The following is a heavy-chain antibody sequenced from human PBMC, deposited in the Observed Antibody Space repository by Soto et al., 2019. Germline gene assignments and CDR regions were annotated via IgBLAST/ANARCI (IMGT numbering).Heavy chain of an antibody. V-gene: IGHV4-59*01. CDR2: IYYSGST. CDR1: GGTICSYY. J-gene: IGHJ4*02. D-gene: IGHD3-3*01. CDR3: ARTYYDFWSGYSLYFDY. Sequence: SETMYITSTVCGGTICSYYWSWIRQPPGKGLEWIGYIYYSGSTNYNPSLKSRVTISVDTSKNQFSLKLSSVTAADTAVYYCARTYYDFWSGYSLYFDYWGQGTLVTVSS.